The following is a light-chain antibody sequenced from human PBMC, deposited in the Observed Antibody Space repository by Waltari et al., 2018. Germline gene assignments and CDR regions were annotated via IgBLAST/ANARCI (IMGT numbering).Light chain of an antibody. V-gene: IGLV2-14*01. Sequence: QSALTQPVSVSGSPGQSITISCNGTSSDVGGYNYVSWYQQHLGKAPKLMIYGVSNRPSGVSARFSGSKSGNTASLTISGLQAEDEADYYCSSYASSTTRVFGSGTKVTVL. CDR1: SSDVGGYNY. CDR2: GVS. J-gene: IGLJ1*01. CDR3: SSYASSTTRV.